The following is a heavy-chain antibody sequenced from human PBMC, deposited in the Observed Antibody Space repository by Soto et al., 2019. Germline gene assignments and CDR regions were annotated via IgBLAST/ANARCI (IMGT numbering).Heavy chain of an antibody. Sequence: PSETLSLTCAVSGGSISGYYWSWIRQPPGKGLEWIGNIYYSGSTNYNPSLKSRVTISVDTSKNQFSLILSSVTAADTAVYYCARGRNMDVWGKGTSVTVSS. CDR1: GGSISGYY. J-gene: IGHJ6*03. CDR2: IYYSGST. CDR3: ARGRNMDV. V-gene: IGHV4-59*01.